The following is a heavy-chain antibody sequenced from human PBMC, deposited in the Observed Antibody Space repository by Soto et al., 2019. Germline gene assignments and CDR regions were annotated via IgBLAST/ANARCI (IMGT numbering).Heavy chain of an antibody. CDR1: GGSISSSY. J-gene: IGHJ4*02. CDR3: ARERGYCSGGSCPVDY. V-gene: IGHV4-4*08. D-gene: IGHD2-15*01. CDR2: IYDSGST. Sequence: SETLSLTCTVSGGSISSSYWSWIRQPPGKGLEWIGYIYDSGSTYYNSSLKSRVTISVDTSKNQFSLKLSSVTAADTALYYCARERGYCSGGSCPVDYWGQGTLVTVSS.